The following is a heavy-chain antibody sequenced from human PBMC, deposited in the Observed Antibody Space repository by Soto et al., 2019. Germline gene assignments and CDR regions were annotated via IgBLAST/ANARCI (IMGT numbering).Heavy chain of an antibody. Sequence: SVNVSCKYSGGTFISYSMTLVRRAPGHGLEWMGEIIPIFGPADDAQKFQGRVPITADIYASIADMALSSLRPEDTDMCNCARWPHYYFDYWGQGTLGTVSS. CDR1: GGTFISYS. CDR2: IIPIFGPA. V-gene: IGHV1-69*06. J-gene: IGHJ4*02. CDR3: ARWPHYYFDY.